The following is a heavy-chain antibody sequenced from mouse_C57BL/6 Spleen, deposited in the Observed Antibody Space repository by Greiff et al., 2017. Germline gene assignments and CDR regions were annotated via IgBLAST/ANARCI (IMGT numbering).Heavy chain of an antibody. Sequence: EVKLVESGGGLVKPGGSLKLSCAASGFTFSSYAMSWVRQTPEKRLEWVATISDGGSYTYYPDNVKGRFTISRDNAKNNLYLQMSHLKSEDTAMYYCARDWGHYDQFAYWGQGTLVTVSA. CDR3: ARDWGHYDQFAY. J-gene: IGHJ3*01. CDR2: ISDGGSYT. V-gene: IGHV5-4*01. CDR1: GFTFSSYA. D-gene: IGHD2-4*01.